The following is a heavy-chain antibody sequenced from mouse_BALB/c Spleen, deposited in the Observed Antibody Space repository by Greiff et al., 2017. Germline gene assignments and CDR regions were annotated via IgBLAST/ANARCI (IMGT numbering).Heavy chain of an antibody. CDR3: ARSGNYGYGYFDY. V-gene: IGHV1-54*01. Sequence: QVQLKESGAELVRPGTSVKVSCKASGYAFTNYLIEWVKQRPGQGLEWIGVINPGSGGTNYNEKFKGKATLTADKSSSTAYMQLSSLTSDDSAVYFCARSGNYGYGYFDYWGQGTTLTVSS. D-gene: IGHD1-2*01. CDR1: GYAFTNYL. J-gene: IGHJ2*01. CDR2: INPGSGGT.